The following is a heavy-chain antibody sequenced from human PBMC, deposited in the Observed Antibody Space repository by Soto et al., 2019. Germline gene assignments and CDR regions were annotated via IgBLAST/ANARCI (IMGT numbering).Heavy chain of an antibody. CDR2: ISAYNGKT. CDR1: GYTFTSYG. Sequence: QVQLVQSGAEVKKPGASVKVSCKASGYTFTSYGISWVRQAPGQGLEWMGWISAYNGKTNYAQKLQGKVTMTTDTSASSGYMERRTLRADDTAVYYCAREGKEWNDPYYYYGMDVWCQGTTVTVSS. J-gene: IGHJ6*02. CDR3: AREGKEWNDPYYYYGMDV. D-gene: IGHD1-1*01. V-gene: IGHV1-18*04.